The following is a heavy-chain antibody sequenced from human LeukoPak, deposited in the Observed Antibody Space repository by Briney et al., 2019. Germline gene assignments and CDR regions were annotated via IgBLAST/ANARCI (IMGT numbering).Heavy chain of an antibody. CDR3: ARAGGSHDY. V-gene: IGHV1-18*01. CDR1: GYTFTSYG. Sequence: GASVKVSCKASGYTFTSYGISWVRQAPGQGLEWMGWISAYNGNTNYAQKFQGRVTMTRDMSTSTVYMELSSLRSEDTAVYYCARAGGSHDYWGQGTLVTVSS. J-gene: IGHJ4*02. D-gene: IGHD1-26*01. CDR2: ISAYNGNT.